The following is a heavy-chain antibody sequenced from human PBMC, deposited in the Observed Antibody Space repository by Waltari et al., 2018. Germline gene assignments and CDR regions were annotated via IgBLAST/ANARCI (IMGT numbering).Heavy chain of an antibody. Sequence: QVQLVQSGAGVQKPGSSVQVSCKASGGTFSSYAISWVRQAPGQGLEWMGGIIPICGTANDAQKFQGRVTITTDESTSTAYMELRSLRSEDTAVYYCAREKVGAMLGVWGQGTLVTVSS. D-gene: IGHD1-26*01. CDR3: AREKVGAMLGV. V-gene: IGHV1-69*05. CDR2: IIPICGTA. J-gene: IGHJ4*02. CDR1: GGTFSSYA.